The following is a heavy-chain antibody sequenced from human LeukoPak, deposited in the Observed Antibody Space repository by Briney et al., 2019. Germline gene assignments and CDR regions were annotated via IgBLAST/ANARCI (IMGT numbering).Heavy chain of an antibody. Sequence: PSQTLSLTCTVSGGSIRSGDYYWSWIRQPPGKGLEWIGYIYYSGSTYYNPSLKSRVTISVDTSKNQFSLKLSSVTAADTAVYYCARVSGASYSDDAFDIWGQGTMVTVSS. CDR1: GGSIRSGDYY. CDR2: IYYSGST. V-gene: IGHV4-30-4*08. J-gene: IGHJ3*02. D-gene: IGHD1-26*01. CDR3: ARVSGASYSDDAFDI.